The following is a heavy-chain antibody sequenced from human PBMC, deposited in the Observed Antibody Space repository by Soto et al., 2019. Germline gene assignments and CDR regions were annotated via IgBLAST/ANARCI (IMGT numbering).Heavy chain of an antibody. D-gene: IGHD2-15*01. J-gene: IGHJ4*02. Sequence: SETLSLTCTVSGGSISSYYWSWIRQPPGKGLEWIGYIYYSGSTNYNPSLKSRVTISVDTSKNQFSLKLSSVTAADTAVYYCARRYCSGGSCYYDYWGQGTLVTVSS. CDR1: GGSISSYY. V-gene: IGHV4-59*01. CDR2: IYYSGST. CDR3: ARRYCSGGSCYYDY.